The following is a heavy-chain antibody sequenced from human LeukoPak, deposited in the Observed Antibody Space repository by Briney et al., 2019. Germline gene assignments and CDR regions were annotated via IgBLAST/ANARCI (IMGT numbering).Heavy chain of an antibody. V-gene: IGHV1-2*02. CDR2: INPNTGGT. D-gene: IGHD3-3*01. CDR3: ASGTSLRFLEWLFDY. CDR1: GYTFTSYD. Sequence: ASVKVSCKASGYTFTSYDINWVRQAPGQGLEWMGWINPNTGGTNYAQKFQGRVTMTRDTSISTAYMELNRLTYDDTAVYYCASGTSLRFLEWLFDYWGQGTLVTVSS. J-gene: IGHJ4*02.